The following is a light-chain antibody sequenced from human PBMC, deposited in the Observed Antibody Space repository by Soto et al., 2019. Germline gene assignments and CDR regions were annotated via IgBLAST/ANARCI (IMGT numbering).Light chain of an antibody. CDR2: LGS. CDR1: QSLLYRNGNNY. J-gene: IGKJ5*01. CDR3: MQALQTPT. V-gene: IGKV2-28*01. Sequence: DIVLTQSPLSLPVTPGEPASISCRSSQSLLYRNGNNYLDWYQQKPGQSPQLLIYLGSNRASGVPDRFRGSGSGTDFTLKISSVEAEDVGVYYCMQALQTPTFGQGTRLEIK.